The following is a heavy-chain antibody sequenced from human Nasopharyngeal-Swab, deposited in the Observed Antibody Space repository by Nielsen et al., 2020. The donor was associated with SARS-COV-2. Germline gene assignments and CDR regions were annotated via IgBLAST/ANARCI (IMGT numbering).Heavy chain of an antibody. J-gene: IGHJ4*02. CDR3: AAARGYTD. D-gene: IGHD6-13*01. V-gene: IGHV3-23*01. Sequence: GGSLRLSCAASGFTFSSYAMSWVRQAPGKGLEWVSAISGSGGIAFYADSVTGRFTISRDNSKSTLYLQMNSRRAEDTAVYYCAAARGYTDWGQGTLVTVSS. CDR2: ISGSGGIA. CDR1: GFTFSSYA.